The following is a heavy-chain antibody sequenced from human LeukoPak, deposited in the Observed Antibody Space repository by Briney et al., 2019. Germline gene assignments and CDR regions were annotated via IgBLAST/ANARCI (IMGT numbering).Heavy chain of an antibody. CDR3: ARQKGVVKTLLWFGGLFWFDP. Sequence: SETLSLTCTVSGGSISSSSYYWGWIRQPPGKGLEWIGSIYYSGSTYYNPSLKSRVTISVDTSKNQFSLKLSSVTAADTAVYYCARQKGVVKTLLWFGGLFWFDPWGQGTLVTVSS. D-gene: IGHD3-10*01. CDR1: GGSISSSSYY. J-gene: IGHJ5*02. CDR2: IYYSGST. V-gene: IGHV4-39*01.